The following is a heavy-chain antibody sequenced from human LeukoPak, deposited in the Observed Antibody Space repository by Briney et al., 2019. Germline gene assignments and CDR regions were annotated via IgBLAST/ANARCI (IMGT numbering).Heavy chain of an antibody. CDR3: AKLLRGVIVPYFDY. D-gene: IGHD3-10*01. CDR1: GFTFSSYA. V-gene: IGHV3-23*01. J-gene: IGHJ4*02. CDR2: ISGSGSST. Sequence: GGSLRLSCAASGFTFSSYAMSWVRQAPGRGLEWFSAISGSGSSTHYGDSVKGRFTISRDNSRNTLYLQLNRLIAVDTAVYFCAKLLRGVIVPYFDYWGQGTLVTVSS.